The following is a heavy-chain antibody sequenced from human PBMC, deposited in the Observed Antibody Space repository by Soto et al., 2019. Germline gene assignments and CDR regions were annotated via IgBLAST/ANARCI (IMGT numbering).Heavy chain of an antibody. Sequence: EVQLLESGGGLVQPGGSLRLSCAASGFTFSSYAMSWVRQPPGKGLEWVSAIGGSGGSTYYADSVKGRFTISRDNSKNTLYLQMNSLRAEDTAVYYCTTDSFNWNDFDYWGQGTLVTVSS. CDR2: IGGSGGST. V-gene: IGHV3-23*01. J-gene: IGHJ4*02. D-gene: IGHD1-20*01. CDR1: GFTFSSYA. CDR3: TTDSFNWNDFDY.